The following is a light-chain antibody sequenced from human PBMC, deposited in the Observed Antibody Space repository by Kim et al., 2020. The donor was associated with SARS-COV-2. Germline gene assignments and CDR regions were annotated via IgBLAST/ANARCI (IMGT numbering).Light chain of an antibody. CDR1: QTISTW. Sequence: ASVGDSVTITCRASQTISTWLAGYQQKPGKPPKLLITEASTLQSGVPSRFSGSGSGTDFTLTVSSLQPDDFATYYCQQYSSYSGTFGQGTKVDIK. V-gene: IGKV1-5*03. J-gene: IGKJ1*01. CDR2: EAS. CDR3: QQYSSYSGT.